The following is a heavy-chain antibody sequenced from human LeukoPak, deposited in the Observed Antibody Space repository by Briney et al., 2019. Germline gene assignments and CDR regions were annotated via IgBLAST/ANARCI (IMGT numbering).Heavy chain of an antibody. J-gene: IGHJ6*02. CDR2: ISPSTGDT. CDR3: ARDPSISSSPLRPTYYSYYGMDV. V-gene: IGHV1-2*02. CDR1: GYTFIDYY. Sequence: ASVKVSCKTSGYTFIDYYMHWVRQAPGQGLEWMAWISPSTGDTNYAQKFQGRVTMTRDTSIRTVYMELSSLRSDDTAVYYCARDPSISSSPLRPTYYSYYGMDVWGQGTTVTVSS. D-gene: IGHD6-6*01.